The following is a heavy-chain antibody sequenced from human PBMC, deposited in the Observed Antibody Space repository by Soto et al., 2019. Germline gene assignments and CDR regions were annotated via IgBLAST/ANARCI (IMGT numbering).Heavy chain of an antibody. CDR2: ISYDGSNK. V-gene: IGHV3-30*18. J-gene: IGHJ4*02. D-gene: IGHD2-15*01. Sequence: GGSLRLSCAASGFTFSSYGMHWVRQAPGKGLEWVVVISYDGSNKYYADSVKGRFTISRDNSKNTLYLQMNSLRAEDTAVYYCAKVVVVAALDYWGQGT. CDR1: GFTFSSYG. CDR3: AKVVVVAALDY.